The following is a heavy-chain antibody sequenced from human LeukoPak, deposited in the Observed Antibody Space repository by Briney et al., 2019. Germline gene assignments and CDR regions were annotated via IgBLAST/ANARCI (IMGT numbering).Heavy chain of an antibody. J-gene: IGHJ4*02. CDR1: GFTFSSYE. V-gene: IGHV3-48*03. CDR2: ISSSGSTI. D-gene: IGHD6-6*01. Sequence: GGSLRLSCAASGFTFSSYEMSWVRQAPGKGLEWVSYISSSGSTIYYADSVEGRFTISRDNAKNSLYLQMDSLRVEDTAVYYCARDYSSSSGLDYWGQGSLVTVSA. CDR3: ARDYSSSSGLDY.